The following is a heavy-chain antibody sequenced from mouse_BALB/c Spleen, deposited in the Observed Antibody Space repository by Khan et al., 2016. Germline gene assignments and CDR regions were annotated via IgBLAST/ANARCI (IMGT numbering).Heavy chain of an antibody. CDR2: INPDGRAI. CDR1: GFTFSGFW. D-gene: IGHD2-4*01. Sequence: EVQLLETGGGLVQPGGSRGLSCEGSGFTFSGFWMSWVRQTPGKTLEWIGDINPDGRAINYAPSIKDRFTIFRDNDTSTLYLQLSNLRSEDTATYYCIRKDDYDGYVDVGGGETTVTISS. J-gene: IGHJ1*01. CDR3: IRKDDYDGYVDV. V-gene: IGHV11-2*02.